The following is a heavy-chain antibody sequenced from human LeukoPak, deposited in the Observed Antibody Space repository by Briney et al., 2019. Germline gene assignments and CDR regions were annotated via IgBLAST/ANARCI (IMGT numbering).Heavy chain of an antibody. CDR1: GYTFSSYA. D-gene: IGHD4-11*01. V-gene: IGHV3-23*01. J-gene: IGHJ4*02. CDR2: ISGSGGST. CDR3: TKAPTVTTFGY. Sequence: GGSLRLSCAASGYTFSSYAMSWVRQAPGKGLEWVSAISGSGGSTYYADSVKGRFTISRDNSKNTLYLQMNSLRAEDTAVYYCTKAPTVTTFGYWGQGTLVTVSS.